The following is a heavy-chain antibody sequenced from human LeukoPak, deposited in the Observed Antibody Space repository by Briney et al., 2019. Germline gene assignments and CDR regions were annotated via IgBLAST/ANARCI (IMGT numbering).Heavy chain of an antibody. V-gene: IGHV3-23*01. CDR3: AKGEYYGSGSYYNVFDY. CDR1: GGSFSGYY. CDR2: ISGSGGST. Sequence: PSETLSLTCAVYGGSFSGYYWSWVRQAPGKGLEWVSAISGSGGSTYYADSVKGRFTISRDNSKNTLYLQMNSLRAEDTAVYYCAKGEYYGSGSYYNVFDYWGQGTLVTVSS. D-gene: IGHD3-10*01. J-gene: IGHJ4*02.